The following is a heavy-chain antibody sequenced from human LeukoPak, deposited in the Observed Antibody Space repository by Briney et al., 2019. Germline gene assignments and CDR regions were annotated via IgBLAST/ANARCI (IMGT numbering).Heavy chain of an antibody. CDR1: GGSISSSSYY. CDR3: ARVQLVLRYFGLFDP. J-gene: IGHJ5*02. V-gene: IGHV4-39*07. Sequence: SETLSLTCTVSGGSISSSSYYWGWIRQPPGKGLEWIGNIYYNGNTYYNPSLKSRVTISVDTSKNQFSLKLNSVTAADTAVYYCARVQLVLRYFGLFDPWGQGTLVTVSS. D-gene: IGHD3-9*01. CDR2: IYYNGNT.